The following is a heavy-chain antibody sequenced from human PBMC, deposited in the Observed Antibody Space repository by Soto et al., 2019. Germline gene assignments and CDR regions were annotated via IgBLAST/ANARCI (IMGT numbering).Heavy chain of an antibody. Sequence: GGSLRLSCAASGFTFSSYSMNWVRQAPGKGLEWVSYISSSSSTIYYADSVKGRFTISRDNAKNSLYLQMNSLRAEDTAVYYYATDSCTNGVCRVPNWFDPWGQGTLVTVSS. J-gene: IGHJ5*02. CDR2: ISSSSSTI. D-gene: IGHD2-8*01. CDR3: ATDSCTNGVCRVPNWFDP. CDR1: GFTFSSYS. V-gene: IGHV3-48*01.